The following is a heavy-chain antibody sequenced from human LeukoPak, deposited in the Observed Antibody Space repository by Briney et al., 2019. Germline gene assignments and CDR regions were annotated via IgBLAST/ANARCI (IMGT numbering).Heavy chain of an antibody. V-gene: IGHV1-46*01. CDR1: GYTFTSYY. CDR3: AKEVRIAAAGFFDY. D-gene: IGHD6-13*01. Sequence: ASVKVSCKASGYTFTSYYMHWVRQAPGQGLEWMGIINPSGGSTNYARKFQGRVTMTRDTSTSTVYMELSSLRSEDTAVYYCAKEVRIAAAGFFDYWGQGTLVTISS. CDR2: INPSGGST. J-gene: IGHJ4*02.